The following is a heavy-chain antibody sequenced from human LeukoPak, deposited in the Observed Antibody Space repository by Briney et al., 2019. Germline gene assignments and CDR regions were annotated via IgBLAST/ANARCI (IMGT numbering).Heavy chain of an antibody. Sequence: GGSLRLSCAASGFXFSSYGMHWVRQAPGKGLEWVAVISYDGSNKYYADSVKGRFTISRDNSKNTLYLQMNSLRAEDTAVYYCAKGARGDTVTSIVGLNWFDPWGQGTLVTVSS. CDR2: ISYDGSNK. CDR1: GFXFSSYG. J-gene: IGHJ5*02. V-gene: IGHV3-30*18. D-gene: IGHD4-17*01. CDR3: AKGARGDTVTSIVGLNWFDP.